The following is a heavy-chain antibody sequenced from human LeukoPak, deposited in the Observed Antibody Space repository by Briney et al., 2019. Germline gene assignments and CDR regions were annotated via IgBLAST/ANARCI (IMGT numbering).Heavy chain of an antibody. CDR3: TASSSWFYGMDV. V-gene: IGHV4-30-4*01. CDR2: IYYSGST. CDR1: GGSISSGDYY. J-gene: IGHJ6*02. Sequence: SETLSLTCTVSGGSISSGDYYWSWIRQPPGKGLEWIGYIYYSGSTYYSPSLKSRVTISVDTSKNQFSLKLSSVTAADTAVYYCTASSSWFYGMDVWGQGTTVTVSS. D-gene: IGHD6-13*01.